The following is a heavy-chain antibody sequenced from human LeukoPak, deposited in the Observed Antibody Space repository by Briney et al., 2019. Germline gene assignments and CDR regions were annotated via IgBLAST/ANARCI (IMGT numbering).Heavy chain of an antibody. D-gene: IGHD3-22*01. Sequence: SETLSLTCTVSGGSISSYYWSWIRQPPGKGLEWIGYIYYSGSTNYNPSLKSRVTISVDTSKNQFSLKLSSVTAADTAVYYCARDNASYYYDSSGYYSYYYYGMDVWGQGTTVTVSS. V-gene: IGHV4-59*01. CDR2: IYYSGST. CDR3: ARDNASYYYDSSGYYSYYYYGMDV. J-gene: IGHJ6*02. CDR1: GGSISSYY.